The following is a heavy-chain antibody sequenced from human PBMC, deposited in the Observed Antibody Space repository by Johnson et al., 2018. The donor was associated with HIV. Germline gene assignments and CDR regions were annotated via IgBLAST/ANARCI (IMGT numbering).Heavy chain of an antibody. CDR2: IAYDLSNE. J-gene: IGHJ3*02. CDR1: GFTFSDYA. CDR3: AREVGNAGAFDI. Sequence: QVQLVESGGGVVQPGGSLRLSCVASGFTFSDYAMHWVRQAPGKGLEWVAVIAYDLSNEFYADSVKGRFTISRDNSKNTLYLQMNSLRAEDTAVYYCAREVGNAGAFDIWGQGTMVTVSS. V-gene: IGHV3-30*14. D-gene: IGHD1-26*01.